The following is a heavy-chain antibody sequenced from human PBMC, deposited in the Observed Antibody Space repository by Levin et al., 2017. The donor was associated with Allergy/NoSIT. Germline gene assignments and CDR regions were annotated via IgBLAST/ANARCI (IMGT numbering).Heavy chain of an antibody. J-gene: IGHJ6*02. CDR1: GGTFSSYA. V-gene: IGHV1-69*13. D-gene: IGHD6-13*01. CDR3: ARVCGSWSYTRCINYGMDV. Sequence: SVKVSCKASGGTFSSYAISWVRQAPGQGLEWMGGIIPIFGTANYAQKFQGRVTITADESTSTAYMELSSLRSEDTAVYYCARVCGSWSYTRCINYGMDVWGQGTTVTVSS. CDR2: IIPIFGTA.